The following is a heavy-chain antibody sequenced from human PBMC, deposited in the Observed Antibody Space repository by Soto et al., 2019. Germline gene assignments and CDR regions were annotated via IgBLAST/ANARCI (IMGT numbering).Heavy chain of an antibody. CDR1: GGTFSSYA. Sequence: SVKVSCKASGGTFSSYAISWVRQAPGQGLEWMGGIIPIFGTANYAQKFQGRVTITADESTSTAYMELSSLRSEDTAVYYCARGDQQQVYFDYWGQGTLVTVSS. V-gene: IGHV1-69*13. CDR3: ARGDQQQVYFDY. D-gene: IGHD6-13*01. CDR2: IIPIFGTA. J-gene: IGHJ4*02.